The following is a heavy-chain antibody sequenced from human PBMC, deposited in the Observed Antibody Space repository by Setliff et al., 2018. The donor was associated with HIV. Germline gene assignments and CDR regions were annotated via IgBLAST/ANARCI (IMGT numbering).Heavy chain of an antibody. CDR3: ARMVVLSASSPPNAFDI. J-gene: IGHJ3*02. Sequence: ASVKVSCKASGYTFTSYGISWVRQAPGQGLEWMGWISAYNGNTNYAQKLQGRVTMTTDTSTSTAYMELRSLRSDDTAVYYCARMVVLSASSPPNAFDIWGQGTMVTVSS. D-gene: IGHD3-22*01. V-gene: IGHV1-18*01. CDR1: GYTFTSYG. CDR2: ISAYNGNT.